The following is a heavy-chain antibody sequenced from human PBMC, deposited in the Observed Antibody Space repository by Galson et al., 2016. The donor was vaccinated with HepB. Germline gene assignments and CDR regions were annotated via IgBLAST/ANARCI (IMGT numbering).Heavy chain of an antibody. D-gene: IGHD1-26*01. CDR3: ARGGSYYGYFDY. Sequence: SLRLSCAASGFTFSDYYISWIRQAPGKGLEWLSYTSSTGRTNHADSIKGRFTISRDNAKNSLFLKMDSLRAEDTAVYYCARGGSYYGYFDYWGQGTLVTVSS. CDR1: GFTFSDYY. CDR2: TSSTGRT. J-gene: IGHJ4*02. V-gene: IGHV3-11*06.